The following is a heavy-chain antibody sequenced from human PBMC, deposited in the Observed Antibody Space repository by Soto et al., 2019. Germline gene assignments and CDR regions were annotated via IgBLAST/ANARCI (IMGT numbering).Heavy chain of an antibody. V-gene: IGHV3-21*01. CDR3: VSNVRYYYDRCGYPWRF. Sequence: EVQLVESGGGLVKPGGSLRLSCAASGFTFSSYSMNWVRQAPGKGLEWVSSISSSSRYIYYADSVKGRFTISRDNAKKSLYLQMKSQRAEDTGVYYCVSNVRYYYDRCGYPWRFWCQGSLVTVS. J-gene: IGHJ4*02. D-gene: IGHD3-22*01. CDR2: ISSSSRYI. CDR1: GFTFSSYS.